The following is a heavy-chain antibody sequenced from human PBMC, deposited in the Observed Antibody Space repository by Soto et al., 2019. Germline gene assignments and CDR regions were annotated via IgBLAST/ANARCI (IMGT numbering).Heavy chain of an antibody. CDR2: IYYTENT. V-gene: IGHV4-39*01. J-gene: IGHJ6*02. CDR3: AKNGQPPYYYYGLDV. CDR1: GGSVSSGSYC. Sequence: SETLPHTCTVSGGSVSSGSYCWSWIRTPPGKGLEWIGIIYYTENTNYHPSLLSRVTISADTSMNEFSLRLSSGTAADTAVYYCAKNGQPPYYYYGLDVWGQGTTVTVSS. D-gene: IGHD2-8*01.